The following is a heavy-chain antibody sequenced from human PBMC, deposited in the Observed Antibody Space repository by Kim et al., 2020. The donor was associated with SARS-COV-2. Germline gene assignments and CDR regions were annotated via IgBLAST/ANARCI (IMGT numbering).Heavy chain of an antibody. CDR3: ARGGGSGSYSGDAFDI. V-gene: IGHV3-13*04. CDR2: IGTAGYT. J-gene: IGHJ3*02. Sequence: GGSLRLSCAASGFTFSSYDMHWVRQATGKGLEWVSSIGTAGYTYYPGSVKGRFTISRENAKNSLYLQMNSLRAGDTAVYYCARGGGSGSYSGDAFDIWGQGTMVTVSS. D-gene: IGHD3-10*01. CDR1: GFTFSSYD.